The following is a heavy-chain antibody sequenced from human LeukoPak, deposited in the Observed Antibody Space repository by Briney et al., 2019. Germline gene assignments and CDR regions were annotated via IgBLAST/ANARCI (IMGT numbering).Heavy chain of an antibody. CDR2: INHSGST. Sequence: SETLSLTCAVYGVSFSGYYWSWIRQPPGKGLEWIGEINHSGSTNYNPSLKSRVTISVDTSKNQFSLKLISVTAADTAVYYCARGGYYYGSGSYNFGDYWGQGTLVTVSS. V-gene: IGHV4-34*01. J-gene: IGHJ4*02. D-gene: IGHD3-10*01. CDR3: ARGGYYYGSGSYNFGDY. CDR1: GVSFSGYY.